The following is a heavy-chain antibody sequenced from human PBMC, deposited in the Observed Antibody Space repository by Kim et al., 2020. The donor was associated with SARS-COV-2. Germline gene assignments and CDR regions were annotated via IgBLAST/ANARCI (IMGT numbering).Heavy chain of an antibody. D-gene: IGHD4-17*01. CDR1: GFTFSSYS. CDR2: ISSSSSTI. CDR3: ARTDYGDFYYYYYGMDV. V-gene: IGHV3-48*02. Sequence: GGSLRLSCAASGFTFSSYSMNWVRQAPGKGLEWVSHISSSSSTIYYADSVKGRFTISRDNAKNSLYLQMNSLRDEDTAVYYCARTDYGDFYYYYYGMDVWGQGTTVTVSS. J-gene: IGHJ6*02.